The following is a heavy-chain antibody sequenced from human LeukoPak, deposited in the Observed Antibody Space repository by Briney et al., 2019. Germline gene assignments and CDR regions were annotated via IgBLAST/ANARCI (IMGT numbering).Heavy chain of an antibody. Sequence: GGSLRLSCAASGFTVSSNYMSWVRQAPGKGLEWVSVIYSGGSTYYADSVKGRFTISRDNSKNTLYLQMNSLRAEDTAVYYCARSRVVFGYYYYYGMDVWGQGTTVTVSS. CDR1: GFTVSSNY. CDR2: IYSGGST. D-gene: IGHD3-10*01. CDR3: ARSRVVFGYYYYYGMDV. J-gene: IGHJ6*02. V-gene: IGHV3-66*01.